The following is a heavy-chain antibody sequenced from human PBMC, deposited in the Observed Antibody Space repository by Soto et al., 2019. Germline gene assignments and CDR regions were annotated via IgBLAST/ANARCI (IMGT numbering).Heavy chain of an antibody. D-gene: IGHD2-15*01. J-gene: IGHJ5*02. CDR2: IWSAGLT. Sequence: VCLRLSCAASRFTFSSKYMNWVRQAPGKGLEWVSIIWSAGLTYYADSVRGRFTISRDISKNILFLQMNNLRAEDSAIYYCARELPPDLWGQGTLVTVPS. CDR1: RFTFSSKY. V-gene: IGHV3-53*01. CDR3: ARELPPDL.